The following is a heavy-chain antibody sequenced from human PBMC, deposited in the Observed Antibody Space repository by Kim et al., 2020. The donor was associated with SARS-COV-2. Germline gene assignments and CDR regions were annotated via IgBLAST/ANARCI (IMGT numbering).Heavy chain of an antibody. Sequence: SETLSLTCAVYGGSFSGYYWSWIRQPPGKGLEWIGKINHIGSTNYNPSLKSRVTISVDTSKNQFSLKLTSVTAADTAVYYCARGHLLVVPFDPWGQGTLVTVSS. CDR3: ARGHLLVVPFDP. V-gene: IGHV4-34*01. CDR1: GGSFSGYY. CDR2: INHIGST. J-gene: IGHJ5*02. D-gene: IGHD2-2*01.